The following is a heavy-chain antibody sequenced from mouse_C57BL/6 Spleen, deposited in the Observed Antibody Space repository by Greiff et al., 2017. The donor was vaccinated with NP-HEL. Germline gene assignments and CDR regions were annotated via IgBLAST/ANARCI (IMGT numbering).Heavy chain of an antibody. CDR2: IHPNSGST. CDR1: GYTFTSYW. J-gene: IGHJ4*01. D-gene: IGHD2-3*01. CDR3: ARDGYTGYYAMDY. Sequence: QVQLKQPGAELVKPGASVKLSCKASGYTFTSYWMHWVKQRPGQGLEWIGMIHPNSGSTNYNEKFKSKATLTVDKSSSTAYMQLSSLTSEDSAVYYCARDGYTGYYAMDYWGQGTSVTVSS. V-gene: IGHV1-64*01.